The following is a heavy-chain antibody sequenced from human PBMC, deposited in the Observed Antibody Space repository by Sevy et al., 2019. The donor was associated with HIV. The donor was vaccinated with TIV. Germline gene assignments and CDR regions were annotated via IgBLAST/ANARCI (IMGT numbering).Heavy chain of an antibody. V-gene: IGHV6-1*01. Sequence: SQTLSLTCAISGDSVSTNSAAWNWIRQSPSRGLEWLGRTYRRSKWFNDYGVSVKSRIVITPVTSKHQFSLQVNSVTPEDTAVYFCARDAGGITYFDSWGLGTLVTVSS. J-gene: IGHJ4*02. CDR1: GDSVSTNSAA. CDR3: ARDAGGITYFDS. CDR2: TYRRSKWFN. D-gene: IGHD2-15*01.